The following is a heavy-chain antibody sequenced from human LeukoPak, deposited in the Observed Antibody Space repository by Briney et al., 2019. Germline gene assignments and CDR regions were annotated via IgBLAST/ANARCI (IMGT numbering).Heavy chain of an antibody. CDR3: AKGSSGRFDY. J-gene: IGHJ4*02. CDR1: GFTFDDYA. Sequence: GGPLRLSCAASGFTFDDYAMHWVRQAPGKGLEWVSGISWNSGSIGYADSVKGRFTISRDNAKNSLYLQMNSLRAEDTALYYCAKGSSGRFDYWGQGTLVTVSS. CDR2: ISWNSGSI. D-gene: IGHD6-19*01. V-gene: IGHV3-9*01.